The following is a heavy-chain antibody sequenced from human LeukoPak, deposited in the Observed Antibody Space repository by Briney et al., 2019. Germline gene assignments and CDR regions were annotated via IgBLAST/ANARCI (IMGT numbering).Heavy chain of an antibody. CDR3: AKWKLTAAGISDAV. CDR1: GDSFSTFY. J-gene: IGHJ4*02. Sequence: SETLSLTCSMSGDSFSTFYYTWIRQPPGKGLEWVGYIYYTGSPNYNPSLRSRVTIWADTSKNQFSLNLMSATAADAAMYYCAKWKLTAAGISDAVWGQGVPVTVSS. V-gene: IGHV4-59*01. D-gene: IGHD6-13*01. CDR2: IYYTGSP.